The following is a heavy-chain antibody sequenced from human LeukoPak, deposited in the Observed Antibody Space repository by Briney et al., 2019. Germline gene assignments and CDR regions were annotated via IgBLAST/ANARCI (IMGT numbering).Heavy chain of an antibody. CDR3: ASSAYYYYDSSGYSFDY. CDR1: GGSISRGGYS. J-gene: IGHJ4*02. V-gene: IGHV4-30-2*01. Sequence: SQTLSLTCAVSGGSISRGGYSWSWIRQPPGKGLEWIGYIYHSGSTYYNPSLKSRVTISVDRSKNQFSLKLSSVTAADTAVYYCASSAYYYYDSSGYSFDYWGQGTLVTVSS. CDR2: IYHSGST. D-gene: IGHD3-22*01.